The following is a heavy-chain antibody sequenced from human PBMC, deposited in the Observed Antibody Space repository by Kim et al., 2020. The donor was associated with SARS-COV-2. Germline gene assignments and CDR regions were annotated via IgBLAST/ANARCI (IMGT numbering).Heavy chain of an antibody. CDR2: FDPEDVET. Sequence: ASVKVSCKVSGYTLTELSMHWVRQAPGKGLEWMGGFDPEDVETIYAQNFQGRVTMTEDTSTDTAYMELSSLRSEDTAVYYCAAGVAVAGRSSDYHYHYGMDVWGQGTTGTVSS. CDR3: AAGVAVAGRSSDYHYHYGMDV. V-gene: IGHV1-24*01. D-gene: IGHD6-19*01. CDR1: GYTLTELS. J-gene: IGHJ6*02.